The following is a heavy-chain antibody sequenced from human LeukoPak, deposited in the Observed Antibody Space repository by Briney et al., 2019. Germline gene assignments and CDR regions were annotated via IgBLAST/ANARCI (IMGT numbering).Heavy chain of an antibody. Sequence: GGSLRLSCAASGFTFSRYGMHWVRQAPGKGLEWVAAIWHDESNKDYAGSVKGRFTISRDNSQNTLYLQMSSLSAEDTAVYYCARDLDSYGSGSSLDYWGQGTLVTVSS. CDR2: IWHDESNK. CDR3: ARDLDSYGSGSSLDY. J-gene: IGHJ4*02. D-gene: IGHD3-10*01. CDR1: GFTFSRYG. V-gene: IGHV3-33*01.